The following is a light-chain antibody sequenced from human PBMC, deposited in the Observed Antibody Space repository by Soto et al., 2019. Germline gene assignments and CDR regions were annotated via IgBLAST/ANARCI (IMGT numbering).Light chain of an antibody. CDR3: QQYGDWPPDT. CDR1: QSVSRN. CDR2: DAS. V-gene: IGKV3-15*01. Sequence: EIVMTQSPSTLSVSPGERATLSCRASQSVSRNLAWYQQKPGQPPRLLIYDASTSATGVPARFGGSGSGTEFTLTISRLQSEDFAVYYCQQYGDWPPDTFGQGTKVEI. J-gene: IGKJ2*01.